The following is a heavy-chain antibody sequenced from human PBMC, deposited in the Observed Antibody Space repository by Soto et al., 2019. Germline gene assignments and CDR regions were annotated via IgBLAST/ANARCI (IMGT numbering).Heavy chain of an antibody. CDR1: GFTFSSYG. CDR2: ISYDGSNK. Sequence: QVQLVESGGGVAQPGRSLRLSCVASGFTFSSYGMHWVRQAPGKGLQWVAVISYDGSNKNYADSVKGRFTISRDNSKNTLYLQMNSLRVEDTAVYYCAREYDYGDQRYCDSWGQGTLVTVSS. V-gene: IGHV3-30*04. D-gene: IGHD4-17*01. CDR3: AREYDYGDQRYCDS. J-gene: IGHJ4*02.